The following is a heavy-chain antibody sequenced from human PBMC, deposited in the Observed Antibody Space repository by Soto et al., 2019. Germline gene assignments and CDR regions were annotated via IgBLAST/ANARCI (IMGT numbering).Heavy chain of an antibody. Sequence: ADSLKTSCKGSGYSFTSYLIGWVRQMPGKGLGWMGIIYPGDANTRYAPSFTGRVKISADNSISTAYLQWSSLKASDTAMYYCARLSSATAPHLKSLSYFAYWGKGTLVTVSS. D-gene: IGHD2-15*01. CDR1: GYSFTSYL. CDR3: ARLSSATAPHLKSLSYFAY. V-gene: IGHV5-51*01. CDR2: IYPGDANT. J-gene: IGHJ4*02.